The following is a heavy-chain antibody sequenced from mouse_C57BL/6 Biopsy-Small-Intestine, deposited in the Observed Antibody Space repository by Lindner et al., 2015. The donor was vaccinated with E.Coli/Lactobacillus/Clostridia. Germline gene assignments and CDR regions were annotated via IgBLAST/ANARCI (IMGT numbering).Heavy chain of an antibody. CDR1: GYTFTASF. J-gene: IGHJ3*01. Sequence: VQLQESGPELVKPGASVKMSCKASGYTFTASFIHWVKQKPGQGLEWIGYIHPYNDDTKFNEKFKGKATLTSDKSSSTAYMELSSLTSEDSAVDYCATWVYDGYYTFAYWGQGTLVTVSA. D-gene: IGHD2-3*01. V-gene: IGHV1-14*01. CDR3: ATWVYDGYYTFAY. CDR2: IHPYNDDT.